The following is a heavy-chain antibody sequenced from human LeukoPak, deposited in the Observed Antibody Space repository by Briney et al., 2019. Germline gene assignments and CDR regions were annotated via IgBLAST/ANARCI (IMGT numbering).Heavy chain of an antibody. CDR2: ISRSSTTI. CDR3: ATSGYSSSWYFG. CDR1: GFTFSNYS. V-gene: IGHV3-48*01. Sequence: GGSLRLSCAASGFTFSNYSMNWVRQAPGKGLEWVSYISRSSTTIYYADSVKGRFTISRDNAKNSLYLQMNSLRAEDTAVYYCATSGYSSSWYFGWGQGTLVTVSS. D-gene: IGHD6-13*01. J-gene: IGHJ4*02.